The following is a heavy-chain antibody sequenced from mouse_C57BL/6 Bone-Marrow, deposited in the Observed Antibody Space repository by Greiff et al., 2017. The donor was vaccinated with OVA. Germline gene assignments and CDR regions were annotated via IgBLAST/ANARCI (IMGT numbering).Heavy chain of an antibody. CDR1: GFNIKDDY. CDR3: TSYGNFDY. V-gene: IGHV14-4*01. CDR2: IDPENGDT. D-gene: IGHD2-1*01. J-gene: IGHJ2*01. Sequence: VQLKESGAELVRPGASVKLSCTASGFNIKDDYMHWVKLRPEQGLEWIGWIDPENGDTEYASKFQGKATITADTSSNTAYLQLSSLTSEDTAVYYCTSYGNFDYWGQGTTLTVSS.